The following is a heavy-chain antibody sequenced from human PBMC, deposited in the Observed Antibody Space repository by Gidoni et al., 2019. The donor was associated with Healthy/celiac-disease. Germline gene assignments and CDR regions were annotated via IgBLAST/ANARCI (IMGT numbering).Heavy chain of an antibody. D-gene: IGHD3-3*01. Sequence: QVQLVQSGAEGEKPGASVKVSCKASGYTFTSHDIIWVRQDTGQGLEWMGWMNPSSGNTGDTQKFQGRVTMTRNTSRSTAYMELSSLRTEDTTVYYCAGHYYDFWSEAPDGDNWFDPWGQGTLVTVSS. CDR3: AGHYYDFWSEAPDGDNWFDP. V-gene: IGHV1-8*01. J-gene: IGHJ5*02. CDR2: MNPSSGNT. CDR1: GYTFTSHD.